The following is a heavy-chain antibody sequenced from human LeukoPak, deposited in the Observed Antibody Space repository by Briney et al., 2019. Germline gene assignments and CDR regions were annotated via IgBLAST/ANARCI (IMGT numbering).Heavy chain of an antibody. J-gene: IGHJ4*02. CDR3: ARVRPGGSVTDY. CDR1: GFTFSSYW. Sequence: GGTLRLSCAACGFTFSSYWMSWVRQAPGKGLEGVANIKQGGTEKYYLYSVKRPFTISTDNAKTSLYLQMNSLRAEDTAVYYCARVRPGGSVTDYWGQGTLVTVSS. CDR2: IKQGGTEK. V-gene: IGHV3-7*01. D-gene: IGHD3-10*01.